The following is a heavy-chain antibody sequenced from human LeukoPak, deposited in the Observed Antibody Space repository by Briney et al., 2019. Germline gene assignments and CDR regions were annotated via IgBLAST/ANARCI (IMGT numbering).Heavy chain of an antibody. J-gene: IGHJ4*02. CDR3: ARVYLERLTAGYFDH. Sequence: GGSLRLSCAASGFTVSSDYVSWVRQAPGKGLEWVSVMYPGGSTHYADSVRGRFTISRDNSKNTLYLQMNSLRDEDSAAYYCARVYLERLTAGYFDHWGQGTWVTVSP. D-gene: IGHD2-8*01. CDR2: MYPGGST. V-gene: IGHV3-53*05. CDR1: GFTVSSDY.